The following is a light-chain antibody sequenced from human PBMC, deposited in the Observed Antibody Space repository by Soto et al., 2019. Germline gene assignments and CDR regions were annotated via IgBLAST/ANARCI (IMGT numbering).Light chain of an antibody. CDR3: QQRSKWPLT. CDR1: QSVGSY. V-gene: IGKV3-11*02. J-gene: IGKJ4*02. Sequence: DIVLTQAPGTLSLSSGERANLSCRASQSVGSYLAWYQQKPGQAPRLLIYDASNRATGIPARFSGSGSGRDFTLTISSLEHEDFAVYYCQQRSKWPLTFGRATNVDIK. CDR2: DAS.